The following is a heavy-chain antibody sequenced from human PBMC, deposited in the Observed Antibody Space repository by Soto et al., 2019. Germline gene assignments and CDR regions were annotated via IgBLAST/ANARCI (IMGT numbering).Heavy chain of an antibody. J-gene: IGHJ4*01. Sequence: GESLKISCRGSGYDFNTNWFGWVRQLPGKGLEWVGIMYPGDSDTRYNPSLQGHVTLSADVTVSTAFLQWRSLRTSDTGMYFCARLPRDCNKTSCYYADHWGHGTQVTVSS. CDR3: ARLPRDCNKTSCYYADH. D-gene: IGHD2-2*01. CDR2: MYPGDSDT. CDR1: GYDFNTNW. V-gene: IGHV5-51*01.